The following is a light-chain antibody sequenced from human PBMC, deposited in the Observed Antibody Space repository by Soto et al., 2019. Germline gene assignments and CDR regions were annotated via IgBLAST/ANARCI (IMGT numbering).Light chain of an antibody. CDR3: QQYNDWPTLT. V-gene: IGKV3-15*01. Sequence: EIMMTQSPATVSVSPGERATLSCRASQSIRTNVAWYQQKPGQALRLLIYDASTRATGLSSRFSGSGSGTEFTLTISSLQSEDVAIYYCQQYNDWPTLTFGGGTRLEI. CDR2: DAS. CDR1: QSIRTN. J-gene: IGKJ4*01.